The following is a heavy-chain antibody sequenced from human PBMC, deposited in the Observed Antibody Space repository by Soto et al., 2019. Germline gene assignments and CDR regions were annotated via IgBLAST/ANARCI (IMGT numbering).Heavy chain of an antibody. CDR1: GNRFTNYW. CDR3: AKRGSGGGYGMDG. D-gene: IGHD3-10*01. J-gene: IGHJ6*01. CDR2: IDPSDSYT. V-gene: IGHV5-10-1*01. Sequence: RVAFQKISCHGSGNRFTNYWISWVRPMPGKGLEWMGRIDPSDSYTNYSPSFQGHVTISADKSISTAYLQWSSLKASDTALDYCAKRGSGGGYGMDGWGQGTTVTVSA.